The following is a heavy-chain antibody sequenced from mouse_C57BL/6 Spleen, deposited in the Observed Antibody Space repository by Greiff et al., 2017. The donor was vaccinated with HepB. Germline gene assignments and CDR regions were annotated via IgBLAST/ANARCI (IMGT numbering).Heavy chain of an antibody. Sequence: QVTLKVCGPGILQPSQTLSLTCSFSGFSLSTFGMGVGWIRQPSGKGLEWLAHIWWDDDKYYNPALKSRHTISKETSKNQVFLKIANADTADTATYYCARVDSSGYWFAYWGQGTLVTVSA. CDR2: IWWDDDK. CDR3: ARVDSSGYWFAY. CDR1: GFSLSTFGMG. V-gene: IGHV8-8*01. J-gene: IGHJ3*01. D-gene: IGHD3-2*02.